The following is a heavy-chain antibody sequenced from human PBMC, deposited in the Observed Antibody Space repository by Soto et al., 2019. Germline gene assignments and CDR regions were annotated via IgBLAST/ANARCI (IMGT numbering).Heavy chain of an antibody. CDR2: INPKSGDT. V-gene: IGHV1-2*02. CDR1: GYTFTHYY. J-gene: IGHJ4*02. D-gene: IGHD3-10*01. CDR3: ARVPGHKNSRGDY. Sequence: QVQLVQSGAEVKKPGASVSVSCRASGYTFTHYYIHWVRRAPGQGLEWMGFINPKSGDTNYAQKFRGRVTMTRDTSTHTVNMELSSLTSDDTAVYYCARVPGHKNSRGDYWGQGTSITVSS.